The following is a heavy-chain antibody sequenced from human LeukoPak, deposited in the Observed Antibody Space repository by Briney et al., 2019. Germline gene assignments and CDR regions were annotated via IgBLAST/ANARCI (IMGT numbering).Heavy chain of an antibody. V-gene: IGHV3-15*01. Sequence: PGGSLRLSCAASGFTFSNAWMSWVRQAPGKGLEWVGRIKSKTDGETTDYAAPVKGRFTISRDDSKNTLYLQMESLKTEDTAVYYCTALKDIVVVVAATPDYYYYMDVWGKGTTVTVSS. J-gene: IGHJ6*03. CDR3: TALKDIVVVVAATPDYYYYMDV. CDR2: IKSKTDGETT. CDR1: GFTFSNAW. D-gene: IGHD2-15*01.